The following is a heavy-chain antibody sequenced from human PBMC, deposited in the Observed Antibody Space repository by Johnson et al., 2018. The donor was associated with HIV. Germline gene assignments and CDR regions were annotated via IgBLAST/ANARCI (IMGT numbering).Heavy chain of an antibody. CDR1: GFTFSNAW. J-gene: IGHJ3*02. CDR3: ARDLPRGYSPRGAFDI. D-gene: IGHD5-18*01. Sequence: VQLVESGGGLVKPGGSLRLSCAASGFTFSNAWMSWVRQAPGKGLEWVGRIKSKTDGGTTDYAAPVKGRFTISRDDSKNTLYLQMNSLRAEDTAVYYCARDLPRGYSPRGAFDIWGQGTMVTVSS. V-gene: IGHV3-15*01. CDR2: IKSKTDGGTT.